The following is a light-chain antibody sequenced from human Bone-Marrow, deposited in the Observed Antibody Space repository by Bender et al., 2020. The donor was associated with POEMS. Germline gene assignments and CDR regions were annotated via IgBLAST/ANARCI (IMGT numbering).Light chain of an antibody. CDR3: CSYAGSGNFVV. V-gene: IGLV1-47*01. J-gene: IGLJ2*01. CDR2: RND. CDR1: SSNIGDNY. Sequence: QSVLTQPPSASGTPGQRVTISCSGSSSNIGDNYVDWYQQFPGTAPKLLIYRNDQRPSGVPDRFSGSKSGTSASLAITGLQAEDEADYYCCSYAGSGNFVVFGGGTKLTVL.